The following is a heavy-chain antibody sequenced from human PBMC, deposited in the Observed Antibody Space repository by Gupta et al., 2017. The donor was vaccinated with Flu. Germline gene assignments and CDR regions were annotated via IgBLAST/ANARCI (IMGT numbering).Heavy chain of an antibody. Sequence: WVRQAPGQGLEWMGWINPNSGGTNYAQKFQGRVTMTRDTSISTAYMELSRLRSDDTAVYYCASAIYGDYLDYWGQGTLVTVSS. V-gene: IGHV1-2*02. J-gene: IGHJ4*02. CDR2: INPNSGGT. D-gene: IGHD4-17*01. CDR3: ASAIYGDYLDY.